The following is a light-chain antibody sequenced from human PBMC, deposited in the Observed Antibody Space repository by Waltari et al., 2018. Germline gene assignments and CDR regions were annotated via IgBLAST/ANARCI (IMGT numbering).Light chain of an antibody. J-gene: IGKJ4*01. CDR1: ENVNNY. CDR2: KAS. Sequence: DIQMTQSPSSLSASVGDRVTITCRARENVNNYLNCYQQKPGKAPKLLIYKASTLQSGVPSRFSGSGSGTGYTFTISSLQSEDVATYYCQHGYGTPLTFGGGTKVEIK. CDR3: QHGYGTPLT. V-gene: IGKV1-39*01.